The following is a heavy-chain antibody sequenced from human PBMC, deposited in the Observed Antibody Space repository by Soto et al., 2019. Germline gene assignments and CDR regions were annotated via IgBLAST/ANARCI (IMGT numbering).Heavy chain of an antibody. Sequence: QVQLVQSGAEVKKPGSSVKVSCKASGGTFSSYAISWVRQAPGQGLEWMGGIIPIFGTANYAQKFQGRGTITADESTSTASMELSSLRSEDTAVYYCARSGFPGIAAYWVQGTLVTVSS. D-gene: IGHD6-13*01. CDR1: GGTFSSYA. CDR3: ARSGFPGIAAY. J-gene: IGHJ4*02. V-gene: IGHV1-69*12. CDR2: IIPIFGTA.